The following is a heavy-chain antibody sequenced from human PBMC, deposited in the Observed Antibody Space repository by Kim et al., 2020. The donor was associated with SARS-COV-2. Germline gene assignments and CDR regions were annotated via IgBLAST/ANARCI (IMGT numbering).Heavy chain of an antibody. V-gene: IGHV1-69*02. D-gene: IGHD6-19*01. CDR3: ARARIAVAGTLYAFDI. J-gene: IGHJ3*02. Sequence: KVQGRVTITADKSTSTAYMELSSLGSEDTAVYYCARARIAVAGTLYAFDIWGQGTMVTVSS.